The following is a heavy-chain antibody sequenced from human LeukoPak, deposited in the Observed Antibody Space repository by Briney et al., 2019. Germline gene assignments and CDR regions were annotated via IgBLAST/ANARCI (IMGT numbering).Heavy chain of an antibody. CDR1: GFTVSSSA. CDR2: IRSSGGST. D-gene: IGHD1-1*01. CDR3: AREDWKFDY. V-gene: IGHV3-23*01. Sequence: GGSLRLSCAASGFTVSSSAMSWVRQAPGRGLEWVSAIRSSGGSTHYADSVKGRFTISRDNPKNTLYLQMNSLRAEDTAVYYCAREDWKFDYWGQGTLVTVSS. J-gene: IGHJ4*02.